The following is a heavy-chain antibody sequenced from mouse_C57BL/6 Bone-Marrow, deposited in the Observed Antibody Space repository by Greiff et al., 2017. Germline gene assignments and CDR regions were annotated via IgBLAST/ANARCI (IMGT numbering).Heavy chain of an antibody. Sequence: QVQLKQPGAELVKPGASVKMSCKASGYTFTSYWITWVKQRPGQGLEWIGDIYPGSGSTNYNEKFKSKATLTVDTSSSTAYMQLSSLTSEDSAVYYCASFITTVVAPMDYWGQGTSVTVSS. V-gene: IGHV1-55*01. CDR2: IYPGSGST. D-gene: IGHD1-1*01. CDR1: GYTFTSYW. J-gene: IGHJ4*01. CDR3: ASFITTVVAPMDY.